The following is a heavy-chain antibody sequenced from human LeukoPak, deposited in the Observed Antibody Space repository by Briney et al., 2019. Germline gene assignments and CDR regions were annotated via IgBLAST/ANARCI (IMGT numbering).Heavy chain of an antibody. Sequence: GGSLRLSCTASGFTFGDCSMNWVRQAPGKGLEWVGFIRSKAYGGTTEYAASVKGRFTTSRDDSKSIAYLQMNSLKTEDTAVYYCTRGRRATHDYWGQGTLVTVSS. D-gene: IGHD1-26*01. V-gene: IGHV3-49*04. CDR3: TRGRRATHDY. CDR2: IRSKAYGGTT. J-gene: IGHJ4*02. CDR1: GFTFGDCS.